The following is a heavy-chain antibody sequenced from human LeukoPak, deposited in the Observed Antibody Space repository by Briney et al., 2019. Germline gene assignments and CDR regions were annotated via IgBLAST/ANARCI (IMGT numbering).Heavy chain of an antibody. CDR3: ARGGQYAKEYYFDY. CDR2: INHSGST. J-gene: IGHJ4*02. D-gene: IGHD2-2*01. Sequence: SETLSLTCAVYGGSFSGYYWSWIRQPPGKGLEWIGEINHSGSTNYNPSLKSRVTISVDTSKNQFSLKLSSVTAADTAAYYCARGGQYAKEYYFDYWGQGTLVTVSS. CDR1: GGSFSGYY. V-gene: IGHV4-34*01.